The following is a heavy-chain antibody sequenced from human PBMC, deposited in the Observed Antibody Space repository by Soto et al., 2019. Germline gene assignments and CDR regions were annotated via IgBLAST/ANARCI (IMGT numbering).Heavy chain of an antibody. V-gene: IGHV3-23*01. J-gene: IGHJ4*02. CDR2: ISGSGGST. D-gene: IGHD6-19*01. CDR1: GFPLSSYA. Sequence: PGGSLRLCCAASGFPLSSYAMSWVRQAPGKGLEGVAAISGSGGSTYYADSVKGRFTISRDNSKNTLYLQMNSLRAEDTAVYYCAKSYSSGWYGYFDYWGQGTLVTVSS. CDR3: AKSYSSGWYGYFDY.